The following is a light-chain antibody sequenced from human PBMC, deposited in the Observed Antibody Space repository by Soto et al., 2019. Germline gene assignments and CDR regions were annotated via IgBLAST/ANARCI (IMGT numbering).Light chain of an antibody. J-gene: IGLJ1*01. CDR2: DVS. Sequence: QSALTQPASVSGSPGQSITISCTGNSSDVGGYNYVSWYQQHPGKAPKLMIYDVSNRPSGVSNRFSGSKSGNTAPLTISGLQAEDEDDYYGSSYTSSSTLEGVFGTGTKLTVL. V-gene: IGLV2-14*01. CDR1: SSDVGGYNY. CDR3: SSYTSSSTLEGV.